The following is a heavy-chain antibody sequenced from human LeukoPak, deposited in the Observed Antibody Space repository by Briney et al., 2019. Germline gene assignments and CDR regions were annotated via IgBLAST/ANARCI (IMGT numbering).Heavy chain of an antibody. CDR2: IYNSENT. Sequence: PSETLSLTCTVSGGSVSSYYWSWIRQPPGKGLEWIGYIYNSENTKYNSSLESRVTMSGDTSRNQVFLKLSSVTAADTAVYYCARFHSGPSGWYVLWYFDLWGRGTLVTVSS. J-gene: IGHJ2*01. V-gene: IGHV4-4*09. D-gene: IGHD6-19*01. CDR3: ARFHSGPSGWYVLWYFDL. CDR1: GGSVSSYY.